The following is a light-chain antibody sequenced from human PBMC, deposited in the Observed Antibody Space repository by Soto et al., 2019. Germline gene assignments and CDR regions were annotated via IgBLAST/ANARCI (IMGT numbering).Light chain of an antibody. V-gene: IGKV3-20*01. J-gene: IGKJ1*01. CDR3: QQYGSS. Sequence: EIVLTQSPGTLSLSPGERATLSCRASQSVSSSYLAWYQQKPGQAPRLLIYGASSRATGIPDRFSGSGSGTDFTLTLSRLEPEDFAVYYCQQYGSSFGQGTKVEIK. CDR1: QSVSSSY. CDR2: GAS.